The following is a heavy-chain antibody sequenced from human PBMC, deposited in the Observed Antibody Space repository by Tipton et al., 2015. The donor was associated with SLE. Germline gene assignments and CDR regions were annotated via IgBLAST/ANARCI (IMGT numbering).Heavy chain of an antibody. CDR2: IHYSGTT. CDR3: ATEGPLLGYNGFDF. CDR1: GGSITNHY. D-gene: IGHD5-24*01. V-gene: IGHV4-59*11. Sequence: TLSLTCTVSGGSITNHYWNWIRQPPGKGLEWIGYIHYSGTTHDNPSLKSRVTMSVDTPKNQFSLRLTSVTAADTAGYFWATEGPLLGYNGFDFWGQGALVTVSS. J-gene: IGHJ4*02.